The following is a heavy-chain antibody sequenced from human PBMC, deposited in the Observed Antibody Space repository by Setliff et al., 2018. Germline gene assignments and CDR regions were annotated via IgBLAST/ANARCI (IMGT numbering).Heavy chain of an antibody. CDR3: ARDSEGALDY. Sequence: GGSLRLSCAASGFTFSTYWTAWVRQAPGKGLEWVANIKQDESEKHYVDSVKGRFTISRDNAKNSLYLQMNSLRAEDTAQYYCARDSEGALDYWGQGTLVTVSS. J-gene: IGHJ4*02. D-gene: IGHD1-26*01. CDR2: IKQDESEK. V-gene: IGHV3-7*03. CDR1: GFTFSTYW.